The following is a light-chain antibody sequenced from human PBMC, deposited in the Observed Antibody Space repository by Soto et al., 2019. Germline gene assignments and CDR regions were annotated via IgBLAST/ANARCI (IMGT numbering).Light chain of an antibody. CDR3: QTWGPGVQEV. CDR2: LNSDGSH. Sequence: QLVLTQSPSASASLGASVKLTCTLSSGLSSYAIAWHQQQPEKGPRYLMKLNSDGSHSKGDGIPDRFSGSSSGPERYLTISSLQSEDEADYSCQTWGPGVQEVFGGGTKLTVL. CDR1: SGLSSYA. J-gene: IGLJ2*01. V-gene: IGLV4-69*01.